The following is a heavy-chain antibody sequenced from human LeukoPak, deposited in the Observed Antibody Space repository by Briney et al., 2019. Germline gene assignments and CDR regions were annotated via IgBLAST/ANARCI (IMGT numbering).Heavy chain of an antibody. CDR3: AKDMTYGGRLDY. CDR1: GFTVSNNY. J-gene: IGHJ4*02. Sequence: GGSLRLSCAASGFTVSNNYMSWVRQAPGKGLEWVSSISWNSGTIGYADSVKGRFTISRDNAKNSLYLQMNSLRPEDTALYYCAKDMTYGGRLDYWGQGTLVTVSS. V-gene: IGHV3-9*01. D-gene: IGHD4-23*01. CDR2: ISWNSGTI.